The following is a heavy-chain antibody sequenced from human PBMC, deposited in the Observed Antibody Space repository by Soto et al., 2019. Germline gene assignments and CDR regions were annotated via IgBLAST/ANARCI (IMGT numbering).Heavy chain of an antibody. D-gene: IGHD3-10*01. CDR2: IYTGGNT. CDR1: GFTVTSYY. V-gene: IGHV3-53*01. J-gene: IGHJ6*02. Sequence: GGSLRLSCAASGFTVTSYYMSWVRQAPGKGLEWVSLIYTGGNTNYADSVKGRFTISRDNSKNTLYLQMNSLRAEDTAVYYCARDYYYGSGNYYRADYYHYGMDVWRQGTTVTVS. CDR3: ARDYYYGSGNYYRADYYHYGMDV.